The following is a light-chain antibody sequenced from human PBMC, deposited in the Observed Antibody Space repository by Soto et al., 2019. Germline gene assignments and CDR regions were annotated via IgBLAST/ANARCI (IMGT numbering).Light chain of an antibody. CDR2: AAF. CDR1: QSISSY. CDR3: QQSYSTLLT. V-gene: IGKV1-39*01. J-gene: IGKJ4*01. Sequence: DIQMTQSPSSLSASVGDRVTITCRASQSISSYLNWYQQKPGKAPKLLIYAAFSLQSGVPSRFSGSGSGTDFTLTISSLQPEDFATYYCQQSYSTLLTFGGGTKVDIK.